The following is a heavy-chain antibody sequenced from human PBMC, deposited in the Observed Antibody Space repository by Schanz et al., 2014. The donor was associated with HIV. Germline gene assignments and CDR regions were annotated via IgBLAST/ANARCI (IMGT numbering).Heavy chain of an antibody. V-gene: IGHV3-53*01. Sequence: QLVESGGGLIQPGGSLRLSCVFSGFTVSNNHLSWVRQAPGKGLEWVSIIYSAGTTYYTDSVKGRFTISRDNSKNTLYLQMTTLRTEDTAVYYCAKPEYDSRGNSQSHFDSWGQGTLVTVSS. CDR2: IYSAGTT. CDR3: AKPEYDSRGNSQSHFDS. CDR1: GFTVSNNH. J-gene: IGHJ4*02. D-gene: IGHD3-22*01.